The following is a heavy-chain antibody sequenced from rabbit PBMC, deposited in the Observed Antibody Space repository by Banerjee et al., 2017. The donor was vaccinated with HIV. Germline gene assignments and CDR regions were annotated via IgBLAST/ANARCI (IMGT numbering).Heavy chain of an antibody. CDR2: INTSSGNT. Sequence: QEQLEESGGDLVKPEGSLTLTCTASGFSFSNKYVMCWVRQAPGKGLEWIACINTSSGNTVYASWVNGRFTISSDNAQNTLDLQMNSLTAADTATYFCARESLIGYDLWGPGTLVTVS. D-gene: IGHD6-1*01. CDR3: ARESLIGYDL. V-gene: IGHV1S45*01. CDR1: GFSFSNKYV. J-gene: IGHJ4*01.